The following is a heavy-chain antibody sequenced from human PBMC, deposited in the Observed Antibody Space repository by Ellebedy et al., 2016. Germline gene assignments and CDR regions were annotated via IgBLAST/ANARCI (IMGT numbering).Heavy chain of an antibody. CDR1: GGSISGSY. V-gene: IGHV4-4*07. CDR2: FYASGTT. CDR3: AREDASSHRYMDV. Sequence: GSLRLXXTVSGGSISGSYWSWIRQPAGKGLEWIGIFYASGTTNYNPSLKSRVTMSVDTSKNQFSLKLTSVTAADTAVYYCAREDASSHRYMDVWGEGTTVIVSS. J-gene: IGHJ6*03.